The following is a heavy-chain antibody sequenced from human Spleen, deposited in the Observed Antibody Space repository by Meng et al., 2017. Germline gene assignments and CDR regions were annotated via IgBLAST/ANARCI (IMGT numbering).Heavy chain of an antibody. CDR3: ARGGIAAAGITDYYGMDV. Sequence: GGSLRLSCAASGFTFDDYAMHWVRQAPGKGLEWVSGINWNGGSTGYADSVKGRFTISRDNAKNSLYLQMNSLRAEDTALYYCARGGIAAAGITDYYGMDVWGQGTTVTVSS. CDR2: INWNGGST. D-gene: IGHD6-13*01. V-gene: IGHV3-20*04. J-gene: IGHJ6*02. CDR1: GFTFDDYA.